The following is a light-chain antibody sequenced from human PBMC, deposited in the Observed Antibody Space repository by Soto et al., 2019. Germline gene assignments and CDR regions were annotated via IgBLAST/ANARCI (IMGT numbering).Light chain of an antibody. J-gene: IGKJ1*01. Sequence: DIQMTQSPASLSASVGDRVTITCRASENINFYLHWYQQKPGKAPKLLIYAASTLQSGFPSRFSGSGSGTDFTIHLNSLQPEDFATYYCQQGYSTPWTFGQGTKLE. CDR3: QQGYSTPWT. CDR1: ENINFY. CDR2: AAS. V-gene: IGKV1-39*01.